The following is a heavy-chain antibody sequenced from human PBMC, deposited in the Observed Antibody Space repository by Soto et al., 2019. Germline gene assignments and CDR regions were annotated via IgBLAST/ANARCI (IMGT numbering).Heavy chain of an antibody. CDR1: GGTFRNYP. CDR3: ARGPLVVLNYFES. J-gene: IGHJ4*02. V-gene: IGHV1-69*02. Sequence: QVQLVQSGTEVKKPGSSVKVSCKASGGTFRNYPINWVRQAPGQGLEWMGSIFPLTDIPDYAQNFQARLTISEDKATSTAYMELSSLTSDDTAMYFCARGPLVVLNYFESWGQGTLVTGSS. CDR2: IFPLTDIP.